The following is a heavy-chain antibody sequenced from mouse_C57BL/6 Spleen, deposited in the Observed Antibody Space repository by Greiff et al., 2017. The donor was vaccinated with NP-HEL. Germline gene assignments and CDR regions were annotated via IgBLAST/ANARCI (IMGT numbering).Heavy chain of an antibody. CDR1: GYAFSSYW. Sequence: VQLQQSGAELVKPGASVKISCKASGYAFSSYWMNWVKQRPGKGLEWIGQIYPGDGDTNYNGKFKGKATLTADKSSSTAYMQLSSLTSEDSAVYFCARSSYSNYLAWFAYWGQGTLVTVSA. V-gene: IGHV1-80*01. J-gene: IGHJ3*01. CDR3: ARSSYSNYLAWFAY. CDR2: IYPGDGDT. D-gene: IGHD2-5*01.